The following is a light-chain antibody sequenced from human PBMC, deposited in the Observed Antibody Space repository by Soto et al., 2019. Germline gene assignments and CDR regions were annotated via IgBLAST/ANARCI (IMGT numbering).Light chain of an antibody. CDR2: DVS. CDR1: NSDVGGYNY. J-gene: IGLJ1*01. Sequence: QSVLTQPASVSGSPGQSITISCSGTNSDVGGYNYVSWYQQHPGKAPKLMIYDVSYRPSGISNRFSGSKSDNTASLTISGLQAEDEADYYCSSYTTSSPYVFGTGTKVTVL. V-gene: IGLV2-14*01. CDR3: SSYTTSSPYV.